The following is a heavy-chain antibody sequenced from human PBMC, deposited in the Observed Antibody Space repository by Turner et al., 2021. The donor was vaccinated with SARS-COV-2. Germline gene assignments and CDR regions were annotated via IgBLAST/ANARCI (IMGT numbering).Heavy chain of an antibody. CDR1: GFTFSSYT. J-gene: IGHJ4*01. CDR2: IRGSGSGT. V-gene: IGHV3-23*01. Sequence: EVQLLESGGGLVQPGGFLRLSCGASGFTFSSYTMTWVRQAPGKGLQWVSAIRGSGSGTYYADSVKGRFTISRDNSKSTLYLQMSSLRAEDTAIYYCAKDVGVASLVGATADYWGQGTLVTVSS. D-gene: IGHD1-26*01. CDR3: AKDVGVASLVGATADY.